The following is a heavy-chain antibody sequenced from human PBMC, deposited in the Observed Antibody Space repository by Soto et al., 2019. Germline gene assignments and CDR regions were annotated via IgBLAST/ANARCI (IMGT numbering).Heavy chain of an antibody. Sequence: QVQLVESGGGVVQPGRSLRLSCAASGFTFSSYGMHWVRQAPGKGLEWVAVISYDGSNKYYADSVKGRFTISRDNSKNTLYLQMNSLRAEDTAVYYCAKDGGSSWYWVFDPCGQGTLVTVSS. V-gene: IGHV3-30*18. CDR1: GFTFSSYG. J-gene: IGHJ5*02. CDR3: AKDGGSSWYWVFDP. D-gene: IGHD6-13*01. CDR2: ISYDGSNK.